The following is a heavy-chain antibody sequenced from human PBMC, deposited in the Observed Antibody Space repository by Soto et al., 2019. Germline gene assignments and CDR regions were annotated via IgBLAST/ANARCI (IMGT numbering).Heavy chain of an antibody. J-gene: IGHJ4*02. D-gene: IGHD3-22*01. CDR3: ARGGYYYDSSGYPD. Sequence: NPSETLSLTCTVSGGSFSGYYWSWIRQPPGKGLEWIGEINHSGSTNYNPSLKSRVTISVDTSKNQFSLKLSSVTAADTAVYYCARGGYYYDSSGYPDWGQGTLVTVSS. CDR1: GGSFSGYY. V-gene: IGHV4-34*01. CDR2: INHSGST.